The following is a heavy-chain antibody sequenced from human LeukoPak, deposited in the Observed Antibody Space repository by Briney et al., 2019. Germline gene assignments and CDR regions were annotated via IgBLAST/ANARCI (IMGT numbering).Heavy chain of an antibody. CDR2: IVVGSGNT. D-gene: IGHD5-18*01. CDR1: GFTFTSSA. CDR3: ARGANGQLWTNDY. Sequence: TSVKVSCKASGFTFTSSAMQWVRQARGQRLEWIGWIVVGSGNTNYAQKFQERVTITRDMSTSTAYMELSSLRSEDTAVYYCARGANGQLWTNDYWGQGTLVTVSS. J-gene: IGHJ4*02. V-gene: IGHV1-58*02.